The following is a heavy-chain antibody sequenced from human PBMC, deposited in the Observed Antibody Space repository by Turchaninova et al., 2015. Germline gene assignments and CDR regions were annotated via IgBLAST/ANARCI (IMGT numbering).Heavy chain of an antibody. Sequence: GGSLRLSCEVSGFTFGSYWMSWVRQAPGKGLEWVANINQDGSEKYYVDSEKGRFTISRDNTKNTLYLQMHSLRAEDTAVYYCARVLWVIVVTPGAIPTYYFDHWGQGTLVTVSS. V-gene: IGHV3-7*03. D-gene: IGHD2-2*01. CDR3: ARVLWVIVVTPGAIPTYYFDH. CDR1: GFTFGSYW. CDR2: INQDGSEK. J-gene: IGHJ4*02.